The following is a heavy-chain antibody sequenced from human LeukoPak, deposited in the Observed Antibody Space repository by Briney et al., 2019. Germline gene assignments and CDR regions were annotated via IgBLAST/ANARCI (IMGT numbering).Heavy chain of an antibody. Sequence: SETLSLTCTVSGGSISSSTYYWGWIRLPPGKGLEWIGNIYYSGSTYYNPSLKSRVTISVDTSKNQFSLKLSSVTAADTAVYYCARGQWLVSWFDPWGQGTLVTVSS. CDR1: GGSISSSTYY. CDR2: IYYSGST. J-gene: IGHJ5*02. D-gene: IGHD6-19*01. CDR3: ARGQWLVSWFDP. V-gene: IGHV4-39*07.